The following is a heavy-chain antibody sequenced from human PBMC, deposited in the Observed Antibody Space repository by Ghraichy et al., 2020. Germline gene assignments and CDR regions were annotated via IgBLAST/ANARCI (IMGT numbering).Heavy chain of an antibody. Sequence: SETLSLTCDVLGGSMIDLSLSWVWLRPPQGKGLDWIGCINYTGNTWYKPSIKRRVALSLDMSNSQFSLRLMSVSAADTAVYFCATALGVTTWYDAFNVWGQGTMTTVSS. CDR2: INYTGNT. CDR3: ATALGVTTWYDAFNV. V-gene: IGHV4-39*07. J-gene: IGHJ3*01. D-gene: IGHD3-10*01. CDR1: GGSMIDLSLS.